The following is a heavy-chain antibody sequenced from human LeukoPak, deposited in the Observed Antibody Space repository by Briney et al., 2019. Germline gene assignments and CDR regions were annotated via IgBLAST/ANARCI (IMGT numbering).Heavy chain of an antibody. J-gene: IGHJ6*02. CDR3: ARDGPNVVVVAATRYYYGMDV. CDR1: GFTFSSYS. Sequence: GGSLRLSCAASGFTFSSYSMNWVRQAPGKGLEWVSSISSSSSYIYYADSVKGRFTISRDNAKNSLYLQMNSLRAEDTAVYYCARDGPNVVVVAATRYYYGMDVWGQGTTVTVSS. V-gene: IGHV3-21*01. D-gene: IGHD2-15*01. CDR2: ISSSSSYI.